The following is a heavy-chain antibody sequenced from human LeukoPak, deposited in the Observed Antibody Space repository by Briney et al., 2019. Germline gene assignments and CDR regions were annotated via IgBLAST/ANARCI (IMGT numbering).Heavy chain of an antibody. Sequence: SQTLSLTCTVSGGSISSGDYYWSWIRQPPGKGLEWIGYIYYSGSTYYNPSLKSRVTISVDTSKNQFSLKLSSVTAADTAVYYCASIRFLEWLSDHYWGQGTLFTVSS. CDR2: IYYSGST. CDR1: GGSISSGDYY. J-gene: IGHJ4*02. CDR3: ASIRFLEWLSDHY. D-gene: IGHD3-3*01. V-gene: IGHV4-30-4*08.